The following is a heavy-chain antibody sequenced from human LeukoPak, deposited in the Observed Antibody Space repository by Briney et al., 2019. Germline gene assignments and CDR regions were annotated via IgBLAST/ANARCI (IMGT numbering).Heavy chain of an antibody. D-gene: IGHD6-13*01. J-gene: IGHJ2*01. V-gene: IGHV3-11*01. CDR2: ISSSGSSI. CDR1: GFIFSDYY. CDR3: AKGPGLGAGKRYLDL. Sequence: GGSLRLSCAASGFIFSDYYMSWIRQAPGKGLEWVSYISSSGSSIHYADSVKGRFTISRDNAKNALYRQMNSLRAEDTAVYYCAKGPGLGAGKRYLDLWGRGTLVIVSS.